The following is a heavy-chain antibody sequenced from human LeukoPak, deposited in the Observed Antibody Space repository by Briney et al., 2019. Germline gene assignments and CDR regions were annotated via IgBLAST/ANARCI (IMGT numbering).Heavy chain of an antibody. V-gene: IGHV3-15*07. Sequence: GGSLRLSCVASTFTKAWLNWVRQAPGKGLEWVGRVKNRGDGRTTDYAAPVKGRFTISRDDSKRTVYLQMNSLKTEDTAVYFCTTEYFGGFEYWGQGTLVTVSS. D-gene: IGHD3-16*01. CDR2: VKNRGDGRTT. J-gene: IGHJ4*02. CDR3: TTEYFGGFEY. CDR1: TFTKAW.